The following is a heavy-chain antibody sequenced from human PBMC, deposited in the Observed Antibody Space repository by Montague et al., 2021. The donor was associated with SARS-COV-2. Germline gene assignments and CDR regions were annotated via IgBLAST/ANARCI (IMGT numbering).Heavy chain of an antibody. D-gene: IGHD3-10*01. CDR2: IHHGGST. V-gene: IGHV4-34*01. J-gene: IGHJ6*03. CDR3: ARLGDGVVPSPILGVGPYYSYYYMDV. Sequence: SETLSLTCAVHGTSFSGCYWNWIRQPPGKGLEWIEEIHHGGSTNYNPSLKSRVTISADTSKNQFSLKLTSVAAADTAVYYCARLGDGVVPSPILGVGPYYSYYYMDVWGKGTTVTVSS. CDR1: GTSFSGCY.